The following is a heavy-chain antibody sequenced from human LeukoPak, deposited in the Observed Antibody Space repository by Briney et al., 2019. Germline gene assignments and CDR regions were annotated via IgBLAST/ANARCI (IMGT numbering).Heavy chain of an antibody. J-gene: IGHJ4*02. CDR1: GGSISSGSYY. CDR3: ARHPSNRRSSSWANFDY. CDR2: IYTSGST. Sequence: PSETLSLTCTVSGGSISSGSYYWSWIRQPAGKGLEWIGRIYTSGSTNYNPSLKSRVTISVDTSKNQFSLKLSSVTAADTAVYYCARHPSNRRSSSWANFDYWGQGTLVTVSS. V-gene: IGHV4-61*02. D-gene: IGHD6-13*01.